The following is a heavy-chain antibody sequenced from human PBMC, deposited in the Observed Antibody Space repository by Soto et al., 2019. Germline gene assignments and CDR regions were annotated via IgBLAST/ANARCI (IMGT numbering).Heavy chain of an antibody. V-gene: IGHV3-30*18. D-gene: IGHD2-21*02. CDR2: ISDDGSNK. J-gene: IGHJ4*02. Sequence: QVQLVESGGGVVQPGRSLRLSCGASGFTFSSYGMHWVRQAPGKALEWVPVISDDGSNKYYADSVKGRFTISRDNSKKTLYLQMHSLRAEDTAVYYCAKDMVPVVVTAPFDYWGQGTLVTVSS. CDR3: AKDMVPVVVTAPFDY. CDR1: GFTFSSYG.